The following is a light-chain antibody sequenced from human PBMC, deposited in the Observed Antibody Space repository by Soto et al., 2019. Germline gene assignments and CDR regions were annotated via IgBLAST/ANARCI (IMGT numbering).Light chain of an antibody. V-gene: IGKV3-15*01. CDR1: QSVSSN. CDR2: GAS. CDR3: QQYHNWPPLT. Sequence: EVVMTQSPATLSVSPGERATLSCRASQSVSSNLAWYQQKRGQAPRLLIYGASTRATGIPARFSGSGSGTEFTLTISGLQCEDLAVYYCQQYHNWPPLTVGGGTEVEI. J-gene: IGKJ4*02.